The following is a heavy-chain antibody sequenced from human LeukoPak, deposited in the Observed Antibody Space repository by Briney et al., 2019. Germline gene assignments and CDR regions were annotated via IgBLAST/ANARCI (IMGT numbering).Heavy chain of an antibody. CDR1: GGSISSSSYY. Sequence: PETLSLTCTVSGGSISSSSYYWGWIRQPPGKGLEWIGNIYHSGSTYYNPSLKSRVTISVDTSKNQFSLKLSSVTAADTAVYYCARLMDGGNALRRFDLWGRGTLVTVSS. CDR3: ARLMDGGNALRRFDL. J-gene: IGHJ2*01. D-gene: IGHD4-23*01. CDR2: IYHSGST. V-gene: IGHV4-39*01.